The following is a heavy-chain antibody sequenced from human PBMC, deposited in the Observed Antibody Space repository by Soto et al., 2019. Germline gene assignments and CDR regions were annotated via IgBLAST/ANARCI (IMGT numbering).Heavy chain of an antibody. D-gene: IGHD5-18*01. CDR2: IIPILGIA. CDR1: GGTFSSYT. CDR3: AREYSYGPYDAFDI. J-gene: IGHJ3*02. Sequence: ASVKVSCKASGGTFSSYTISWVRQAPGQGLEWMGRIIPILGIANYAQKFQGRVTITADKSTSTAYMELSSLRSEDTSVYFFAREYSYGPYDAFDIWGQGTMVTVSS. V-gene: IGHV1-69*04.